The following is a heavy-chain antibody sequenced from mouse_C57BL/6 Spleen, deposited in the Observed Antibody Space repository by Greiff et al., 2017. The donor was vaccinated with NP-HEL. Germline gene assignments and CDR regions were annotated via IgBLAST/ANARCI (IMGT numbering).Heavy chain of an antibody. CDR1: GYTFTSYW. CDR3: ARSRYFDY. CDR2: IYPGSGST. Sequence: QVHVKQPGAELVKPGASVKMSCKASGYTFTSYWITWVKQRPGQGLEWIGDIYPGSGSTNYNEQFKSKATLTVDTSSSTAYMQLSSLTSEDSAVYYCARSRYFDYWGQGTTLTVSS. J-gene: IGHJ2*01. V-gene: IGHV1-55*01.